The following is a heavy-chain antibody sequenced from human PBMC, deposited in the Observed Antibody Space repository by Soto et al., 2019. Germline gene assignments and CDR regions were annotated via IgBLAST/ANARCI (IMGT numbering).Heavy chain of an antibody. CDR1: GFTFSNYA. J-gene: IGHJ4*02. D-gene: IGHD1-26*01. CDR3: AKQQMGVIRALDY. Sequence: EVQILQSGGGLEQPGGSLRLSCAASGFTFSNYAMSWIRQAPGKGLEWVSTIRETGNTYYADSVRSRFATSRDNSENTLYHQMSSLRAEDTAVYYCAKQQMGVIRALDYWGQGTLVTVSS. CDR2: IRETGNT. V-gene: IGHV3-23*01.